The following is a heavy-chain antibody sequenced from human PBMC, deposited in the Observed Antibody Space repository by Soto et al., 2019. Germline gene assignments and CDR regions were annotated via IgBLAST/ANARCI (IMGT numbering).Heavy chain of an antibody. CDR2: IYNTWST. CDR1: GGSVSSGSDC. J-gene: IGHJ5*01. D-gene: IGHD3-22*01. V-gene: IGHV4-61*01. CDR3: AREKKNYYDGGGYPVDS. Sequence: SETLSLTCSVSGGSVSSGSDCWIWILHAPGKGLEWIWYIYNTWSTNYNPSLKSRVTISVDTSKNRFSLNVNSVTAADTAMYFCAREKKNYYDGGGYPVDSWGQGTLVTVSS.